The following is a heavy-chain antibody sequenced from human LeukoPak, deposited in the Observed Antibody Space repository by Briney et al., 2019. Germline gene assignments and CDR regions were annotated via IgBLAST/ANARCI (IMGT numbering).Heavy chain of an antibody. Sequence: GGSLRLSCAGSGFVLKSYILSWVRQAPGKGLEWVSSISSTSAYIYYADSVKGRFTISRDNVDNVVYLQMNSLGAEDTAVYYCARVAVSGPTGWFDSWGQGTLVIVSS. V-gene: IGHV3-21*01. CDR3: ARVAVSGPTGWFDS. D-gene: IGHD2-8*02. CDR2: ISSTSAYI. CDR1: GFVLKSYI. J-gene: IGHJ5*01.